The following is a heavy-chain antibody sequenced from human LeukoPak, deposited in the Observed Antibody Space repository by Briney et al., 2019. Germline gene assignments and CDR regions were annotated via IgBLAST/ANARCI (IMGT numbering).Heavy chain of an antibody. CDR1: GGSFSGYY. CDR3: ACFNTGSPIDY. J-gene: IGHJ4*02. D-gene: IGHD1-1*01. Sequence: SETLSLTCAVYGGSFSGYYWSWIRQPPGKGLEWIGEINHSGGTNYNPSLKSRVTISVDTSKNQFSLKLSSVTAADTAVYYCACFNTGSPIDYWGQGTLVTVSS. CDR2: INHSGGT. V-gene: IGHV4-34*01.